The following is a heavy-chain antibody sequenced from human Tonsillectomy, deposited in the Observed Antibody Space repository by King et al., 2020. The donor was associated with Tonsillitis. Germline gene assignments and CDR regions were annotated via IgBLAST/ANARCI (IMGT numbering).Heavy chain of an antibody. J-gene: IGHJ4*02. CDR3: ARIGGKTTVTLWAYALDY. CDR2: IFSNDEK. CDR1: GFSLNYARMG. Sequence: TLQESGPVLVKPTETLTLTCTVSGFSLNYARMGVSWIRQPPGKALEWLEHIFSNDEKSYSTSLKSRLTIYEDTSKSQVVLSMTNMDPVDTATYYCARIGGKTTVTLWAYALDYGGQGTLVTVSS. V-gene: IGHV2-26*01. D-gene: IGHD4-17*01.